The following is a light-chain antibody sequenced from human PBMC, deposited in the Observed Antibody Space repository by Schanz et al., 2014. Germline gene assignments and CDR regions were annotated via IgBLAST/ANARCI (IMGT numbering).Light chain of an antibody. CDR2: GAS. V-gene: IGKV3-15*01. J-gene: IGKJ4*01. CDR3: QQRSNWPLT. CDR1: QSVSSN. Sequence: EIVMTQSPATLSVSPGERATLSCRASQSVSSNLAWFQQKPGQAPRLLIYGASTRATGIPARFSGSGSGTDFTLTISALEPEDFAVYHCQQRSNWPLTFGGGTKVEIK.